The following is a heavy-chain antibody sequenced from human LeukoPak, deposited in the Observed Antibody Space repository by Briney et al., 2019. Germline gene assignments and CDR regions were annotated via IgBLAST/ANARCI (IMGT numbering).Heavy chain of an antibody. CDR3: ARGGSYGQQLVLEYYFDY. V-gene: IGHV1-69*05. CDR2: IIPIFGTA. D-gene: IGHD6-13*01. CDR1: GGTFSSYA. J-gene: IGHJ4*02. Sequence: SVKVSCKASGGTFSSYAISWVRQAPGQGLEWMGGIIPIFGTANYAQKFQGRVTITTDESTSTAYMELSSLRSEDTAVYYCARGGSYGQQLVLEYYFDYWGQGTLVTVSS.